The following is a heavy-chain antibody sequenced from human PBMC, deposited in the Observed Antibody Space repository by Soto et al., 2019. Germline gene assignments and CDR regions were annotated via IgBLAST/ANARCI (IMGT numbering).Heavy chain of an antibody. CDR2: VSYDGTNT. J-gene: IGHJ4*02. CDR1: GFTFSDFV. D-gene: IGHD3-10*01. V-gene: IGHV3-30-3*01. Sequence: QAQLVESGGGVVQPGSSLRLSCAAAGFTFSDFVMHWVRQAPGKGLQWVAVVSYDGTNTNYADSVKSRFTISRDNSRNTVDLQMNSLRPEDTALYYCARDGGGIRVGQFDSWGQGTLVTVSS. CDR3: ARDGGGIRVGQFDS.